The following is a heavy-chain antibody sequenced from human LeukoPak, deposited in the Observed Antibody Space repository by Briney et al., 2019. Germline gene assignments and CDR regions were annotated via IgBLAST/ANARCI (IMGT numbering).Heavy chain of an antibody. Sequence: SQTLSLTCTVSGGSISSGSYYWSWIRQPAGKGLEWIGRIYTSGSTNYNPSLKSRVTISVDTSKNQFSLKLSSVTAAGTAVYYCARGPDYGDHFDYWGQGTLVTVSS. CDR3: ARGPDYGDHFDY. V-gene: IGHV4-61*02. CDR1: GGSISSGSYY. D-gene: IGHD4-17*01. CDR2: IYTSGST. J-gene: IGHJ4*02.